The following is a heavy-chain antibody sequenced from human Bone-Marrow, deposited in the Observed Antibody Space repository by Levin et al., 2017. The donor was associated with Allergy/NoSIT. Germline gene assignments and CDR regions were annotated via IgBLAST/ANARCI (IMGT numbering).Heavy chain of an antibody. V-gene: IGHV3-15*01. Sequence: AGGSLRLSCAASGFTFSNAWMSWVRQAPGKGLEWVGRIYPNTDGATTHYTTPVEGRFTISRDDSKNTLYLQMNNLKTEDTAMYYCTTYYCASPKCTGGLSIYGVVPTDSWGQGTLVTVSS. D-gene: IGHD3-3*01. CDR2: IYPNTDGATT. CDR3: TTYYCASPKCTGGLSIYGVVPTDS. J-gene: IGHJ5*01. CDR1: GFTFSNAW.